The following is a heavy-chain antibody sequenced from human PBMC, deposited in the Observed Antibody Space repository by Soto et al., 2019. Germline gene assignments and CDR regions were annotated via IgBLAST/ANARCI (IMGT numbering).Heavy chain of an antibody. CDR2: IYYSGST. J-gene: IGHJ4*02. CDR1: GGSISSYY. V-gene: IGHV4-59*01. Sequence: SETLSLTCTVSGGSISSYYWSWIRQPPGKGLEWIGYIYYSGSTNYNPSLKSRVTISVDTSKNQFSLKLSSVTAADTAVYYCATITPYDILTGSFDYWGQGTLVTVSS. CDR3: ATITPYDILTGSFDY. D-gene: IGHD3-9*01.